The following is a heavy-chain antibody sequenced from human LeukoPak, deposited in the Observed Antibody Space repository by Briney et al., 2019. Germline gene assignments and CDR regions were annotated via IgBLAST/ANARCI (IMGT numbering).Heavy chain of an antibody. CDR1: GYTLTELS. CDR3: ATFSGYRGYPFDY. CDR2: FDPEDGET. V-gene: IGHV1-24*01. Sequence: ASVKVSCKVSGYTLTELSMHWVRQVPGKGLEWMGGFDPEDGETIYAQKFQGRVTMTEDTSTDTAYMELSSLRSEDTAVYYCATFSGYRGYPFDYGGQGTLATFSS. D-gene: IGHD5-12*01. J-gene: IGHJ4*02.